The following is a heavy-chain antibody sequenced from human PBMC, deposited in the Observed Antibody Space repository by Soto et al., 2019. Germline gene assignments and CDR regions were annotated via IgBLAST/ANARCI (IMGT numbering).Heavy chain of an antibody. J-gene: IGHJ3*02. D-gene: IGHD2-2*01. V-gene: IGHV4-39*01. CDR1: GGSMSGSTYY. Sequence: QLQLQESGTGLVRPSETLSLTCTVSGGSMSGSTYYWGWIRQPPGKGLEWLGSIYKSGSTSNNSSLMSRVTISVDTSKNQFSLKLSSVTAADTAVYYCATEILRAAGSRTFRGFDIWGQGTMVTVSS. CDR2: IYKSGST. CDR3: ATEILRAAGSRTFRGFDI.